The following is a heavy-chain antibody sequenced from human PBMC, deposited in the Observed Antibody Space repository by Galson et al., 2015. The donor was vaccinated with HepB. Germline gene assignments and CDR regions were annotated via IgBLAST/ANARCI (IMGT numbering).Heavy chain of an antibody. V-gene: IGHV3-30*18. CDR3: AKDGGRVYDYVWGSYRSYYFDY. Sequence: SLRLSCAASGFTFSSYGMHWVRQAPGKGLEWVAVISYDGSNKYYADSVKGRFTISRDNSKNTLYLQMNSLRAEDTAVYYCAKDGGRVYDYVWGSYRSYYFDYWGQGTLVTVSS. J-gene: IGHJ4*02. D-gene: IGHD3-16*02. CDR2: ISYDGSNK. CDR1: GFTFSSYG.